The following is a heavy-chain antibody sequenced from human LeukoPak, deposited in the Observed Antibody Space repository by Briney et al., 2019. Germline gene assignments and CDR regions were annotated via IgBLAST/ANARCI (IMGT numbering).Heavy chain of an antibody. D-gene: IGHD5-18*01. CDR2: ISAGGGGT. Sequence: GGSLRLSCAGSGFTFSHYEMQWVRQAPGKGLEYVSAISAGGGGTFYANSVKGRFIISRDNSKNTLYLQMGSLSVEDMAVYYCARLIGGFSFGYLYFDNWGQGTLVTVSS. V-gene: IGHV3-64*01. CDR1: GFTFSHYE. CDR3: ARLIGGFSFGYLYFDN. J-gene: IGHJ4*02.